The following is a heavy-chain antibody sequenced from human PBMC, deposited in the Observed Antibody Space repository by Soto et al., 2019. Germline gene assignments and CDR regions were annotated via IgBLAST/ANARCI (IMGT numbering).Heavy chain of an antibody. V-gene: IGHV4-31*03. J-gene: IGHJ5*02. CDR2: IYVTGAV. Sequence: QVRLQESGPGLVKPSETLSLTCSVSGAALNRGNYYWGWIRQVPGKGLEWIGHIYVTGAVDYNPSLRDRITNSQDTSERQFSLNLRLVTAADTAVYYCARLRIATNNYKWFDPWGQGPLVTVSS. CDR3: ARLRIATNNYKWFDP. D-gene: IGHD2-21*01. CDR1: GAALNRGNYY.